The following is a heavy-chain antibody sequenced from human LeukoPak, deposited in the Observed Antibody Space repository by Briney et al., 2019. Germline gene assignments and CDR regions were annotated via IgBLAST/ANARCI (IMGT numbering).Heavy chain of an antibody. CDR1: GFTFSGHW. CDR2: IKQDGSEK. J-gene: IGHJ5*02. D-gene: IGHD4/OR15-4a*01. CDR3: AREVRGLDP. V-gene: IGHV3-7*03. Sequence: GGSLRLSCEASGFTFSGHWMSWVRQAPGEGLEWVGNIKQDGSEKSYVDSVKGRFTISRDNAKNLLYLQMNSLRVEDTAVYYCAREVRGLDPWGQGTLVTVSS.